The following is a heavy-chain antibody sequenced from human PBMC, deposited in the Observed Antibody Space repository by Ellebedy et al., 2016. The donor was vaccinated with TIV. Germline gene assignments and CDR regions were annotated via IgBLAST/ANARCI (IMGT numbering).Heavy chain of an antibody. CDR2: ISSNGGST. Sequence: GESLKISCSASGFTFSSYAMHWVRQAPGKGLEYVSAISSNGGSTYYADSVKGRFTISRDNSKNTLYLQMSSLRAEDTAVYYCARDTRFIDQRHNWFDPWGQGTLVTVSS. D-gene: IGHD6-25*01. V-gene: IGHV3-64D*06. CDR1: GFTFSSYA. CDR3: ARDTRFIDQRHNWFDP. J-gene: IGHJ5*02.